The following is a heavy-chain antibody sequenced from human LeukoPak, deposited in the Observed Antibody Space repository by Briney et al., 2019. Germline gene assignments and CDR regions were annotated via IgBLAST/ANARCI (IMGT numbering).Heavy chain of an antibody. CDR2: ISDSGGNT. J-gene: IGHJ4*02. D-gene: IGHD2-8*01. V-gene: IGHV3-23*01. Sequence: GGSLRLSCAVSGITLSNYGMSWVRQAPGKGLEWVAGISDSGGNTKYADSVKGRFTISRDNPKNTLYLHMNSLRVEDTALYYCARGFRNGPFDCWGQGTLVTVSS. CDR1: GITLSNYG. CDR3: ARGFRNGPFDC.